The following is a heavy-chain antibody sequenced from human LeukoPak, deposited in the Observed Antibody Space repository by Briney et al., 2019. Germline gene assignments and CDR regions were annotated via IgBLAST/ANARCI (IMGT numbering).Heavy chain of an antibody. V-gene: IGHV3-9*01. D-gene: IGHD6-13*01. CDR2: ISWNSGSI. CDR3: AKDSYSSSWYNPADY. CDR1: GFTFDDYA. Sequence: GRSLRLSCAASGFTFDDYAMHWVRQAPGKGLEWVSGISWNSGSIGYADSVKGRFTISRDNAKNSLYLQMNSLRAEDTAVYYCAKDSYSSSWYNPADYWGQGTLVTVSS. J-gene: IGHJ4*02.